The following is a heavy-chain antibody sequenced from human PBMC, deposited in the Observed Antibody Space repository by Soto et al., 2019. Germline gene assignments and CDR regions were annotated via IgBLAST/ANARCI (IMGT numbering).Heavy chain of an antibody. Sequence: GGSLRLSCAASGFTFSNAWMSWVRQAPGKGLEWVGRIKSKTDGGTTDYAAPVKGRFTISREDSKNTLYLQMNSLKTEDTAVYYCTTDKGYCSSTSCYGVVGEDYYFDYWGQGTLVTVSS. J-gene: IGHJ4*02. CDR2: IKSKTDGGTT. D-gene: IGHD2-2*01. CDR3: TTDKGYCSSTSCYGVVGEDYYFDY. V-gene: IGHV3-15*01. CDR1: GFTFSNAW.